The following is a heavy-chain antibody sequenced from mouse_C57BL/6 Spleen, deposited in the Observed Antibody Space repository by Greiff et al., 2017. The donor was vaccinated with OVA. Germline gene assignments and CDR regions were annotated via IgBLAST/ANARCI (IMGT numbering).Heavy chain of an antibody. J-gene: IGHJ3*01. CDR2: IDPSDSYT. Sequence: QVQLQQSGAELVMPGASVKLSCKASGYTFTSYWMHWVKQRPGQGLEWIGEIDPSDSYTNYNQKFKGKSTLTVDKSSSTAYMQLSSLTSEDSAVYYCSRSPHYGSSYWFAYWGQGTLVTVSA. CDR1: GYTFTSYW. CDR3: SRSPHYGSSYWFAY. D-gene: IGHD1-1*01. V-gene: IGHV1-69*01.